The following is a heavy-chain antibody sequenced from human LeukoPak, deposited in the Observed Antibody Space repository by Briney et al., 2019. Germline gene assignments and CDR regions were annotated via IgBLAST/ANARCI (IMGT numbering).Heavy chain of an antibody. CDR2: INPNSGGT. CDR1: GYAFTAHY. Sequence: ASVTVSCKTSGYAFTAHYIHWVRQAPGQGLEWVGWINPNSGGTNYAQKFQGRVTMTTDTSTSTAYMELRSLRSDDTAVYYCARDKGNENYYDSSGPWGAPGYWGQGTLVTVSS. D-gene: IGHD3-22*01. CDR3: ARDKGNENYYDSSGPWGAPGY. V-gene: IGHV1-2*02. J-gene: IGHJ4*02.